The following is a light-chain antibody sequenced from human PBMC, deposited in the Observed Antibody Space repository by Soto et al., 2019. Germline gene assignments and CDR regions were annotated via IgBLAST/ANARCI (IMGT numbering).Light chain of an antibody. V-gene: IGLV2-14*01. CDR1: SSDVGTYNY. CDR2: EVN. CDR3: SSYRGSSTLYV. Sequence: QSVLTQPASVSGSPGQSITISCTGTSSDVGTYNYVSWYQQHPGKAPTLMIYEVNNRPSGVSNRFSGSKSDNTASLTISGLQAEDEADYYCSSYRGSSTLYVFGPGTKVTVL. J-gene: IGLJ1*01.